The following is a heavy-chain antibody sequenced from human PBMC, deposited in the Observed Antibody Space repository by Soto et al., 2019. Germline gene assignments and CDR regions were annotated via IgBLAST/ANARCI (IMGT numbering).Heavy chain of an antibody. CDR3: ARDIAAAGLDWYFDL. Sequence: QVQLVQSGAEVKKPGASVKVSCKASGYTFTSYGISWVRQAPGQGLEWMGWISAYNGNTNYAQKLQGRVTMTTDTSTRTAYMELRSLRSDDTAVYYCARDIAAAGLDWYFDLWGRGTLVTVSS. J-gene: IGHJ2*01. V-gene: IGHV1-18*01. CDR1: GYTFTSYG. D-gene: IGHD6-13*01. CDR2: ISAYNGNT.